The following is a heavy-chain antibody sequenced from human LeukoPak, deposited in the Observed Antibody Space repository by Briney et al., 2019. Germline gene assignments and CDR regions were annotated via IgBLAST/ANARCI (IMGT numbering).Heavy chain of an antibody. CDR1: GCIYTSYG. CDR3: TRGPEWFGVNVDY. J-gene: IGHJ4*02. V-gene: IGHV1-18*01. Sequence: ASVKVSCKASGCIYTSYGINWARQAPGQGLEWMGWISAYNGNTKYAQKLQGRVTMTTDTSTSTAHMELRSLRTDDTAVYYCTRGPEWFGVNVDYWGQGTLVTVSS. D-gene: IGHD3-10*01. CDR2: ISAYNGNT.